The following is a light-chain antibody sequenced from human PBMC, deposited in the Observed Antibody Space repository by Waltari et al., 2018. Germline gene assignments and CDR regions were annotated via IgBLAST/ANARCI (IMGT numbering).Light chain of an antibody. J-gene: IGKJ4*01. CDR1: QGINNY. CDR3: LQHNSYPLT. V-gene: IGKV1-16*02. Sequence: DIQMTQSPSSLSASVGDRVTITCRASQGINNYLAWFQQKPGKAPKSLIYGASSLQSGVPSKFSGSGSGTDFTLTINSLQPEDFATYYCLQHNSYPLTFGGGTKVEIK. CDR2: GAS.